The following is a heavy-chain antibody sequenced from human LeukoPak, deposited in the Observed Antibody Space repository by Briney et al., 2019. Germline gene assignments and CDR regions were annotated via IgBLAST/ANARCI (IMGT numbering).Heavy chain of an antibody. D-gene: IGHD3-22*01. Sequence: SESLSLTCTVSGGSISSSSYYWGWIRQPPGKGLEWIGSIYYSGSTYYNPSLKSRVTISVDTSKNQFSLKLSSVTGADTAVYYCARVRGEYYYYDSSGYYYFDYWGQGTLVTVSS. J-gene: IGHJ4*02. CDR1: GGSISSSSYY. CDR3: ARVRGEYYYYDSSGYYYFDY. CDR2: IYYSGST. V-gene: IGHV4-39*07.